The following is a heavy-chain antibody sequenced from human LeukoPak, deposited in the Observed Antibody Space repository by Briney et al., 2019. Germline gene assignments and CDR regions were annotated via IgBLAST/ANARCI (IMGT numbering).Heavy chain of an antibody. D-gene: IGHD3-22*01. J-gene: IGHJ4*02. CDR1: GFTFRNYA. CDR2: ISDSGTST. Sequence: PGGSLRLSCAASGFTFRNYAMSWVRQAPGKGLEWVSTISDSGTSTYNADSVKGRFTISRDNSKNSLSLQVSSLRAEDTAVYYCAKTNGYYSDWGQGTLVTVSS. V-gene: IGHV3-23*01. CDR3: AKTNGYYSD.